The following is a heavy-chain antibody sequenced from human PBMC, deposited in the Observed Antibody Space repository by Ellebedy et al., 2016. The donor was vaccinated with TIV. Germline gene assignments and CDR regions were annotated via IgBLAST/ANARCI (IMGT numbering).Heavy chain of an antibody. CDR1: GGSISSYY. V-gene: IGHV4-59*01. Sequence: MPGGSLRLSCTVSGGSISSYYWSWIRQPPGKGLEWIGYIYYSGSTNYNPSLKSRVTISVDTSKNQFSLKLSSVTAADTAVYYCARDGGRSYGSGNNWFDPWGQGTLVTVSS. CDR3: ARDGGRSYGSGNNWFDP. D-gene: IGHD3-10*01. CDR2: IYYSGST. J-gene: IGHJ5*02.